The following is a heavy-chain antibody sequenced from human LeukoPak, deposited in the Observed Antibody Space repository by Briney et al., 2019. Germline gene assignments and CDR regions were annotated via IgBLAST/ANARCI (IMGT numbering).Heavy chain of an antibody. Sequence: GGSLRLSCAASGFTFSSYGMHWVRQAPGKGLEWVAVIWYDGSNKYYADSVKGRFTIARDNSKNTLYLQMNSLRAEDTAVYYCAKELQGAAFDIWGQGTMVTVSS. CDR3: AKELQGAAFDI. J-gene: IGHJ3*02. CDR2: IWYDGSNK. CDR1: GFTFSSYG. V-gene: IGHV3-33*06. D-gene: IGHD2-15*01.